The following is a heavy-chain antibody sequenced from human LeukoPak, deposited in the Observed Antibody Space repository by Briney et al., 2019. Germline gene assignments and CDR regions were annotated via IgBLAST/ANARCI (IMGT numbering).Heavy chain of an antibody. CDR1: GYTFTSYA. D-gene: IGHD6-13*01. V-gene: IGHV1-3*01. CDR3: AREVDKGVAAAGKGRVNWFDP. Sequence: ASVKVSCKASGYTFTSYAMHWVRQAPGQRLEWMGWINAGNGNTKYSQKFQGRVTITRDTSARTAYMDLSSLRSEDTAVYYCAREVDKGVAAAGKGRVNWFDPWGQGTLVTVSS. J-gene: IGHJ5*02. CDR2: INAGNGNT.